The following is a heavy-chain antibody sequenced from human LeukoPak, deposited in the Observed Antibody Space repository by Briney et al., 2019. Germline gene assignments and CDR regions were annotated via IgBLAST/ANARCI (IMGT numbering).Heavy chain of an antibody. CDR1: GGSISSYY. CDR2: IYYSGST. CDR3: ARVNDILTGYSFDY. D-gene: IGHD3-9*01. J-gene: IGHJ4*02. V-gene: IGHV4-59*01. Sequence: SETLSLTCTVSGGSISSYYWSWIRQPPGKGLEWIGYIYYSGSTNYNPSLKSRVTISVDTSKNQFSLKLSSVTAADTAVYYCARVNDILTGYSFDYGGQGTLVTVSS.